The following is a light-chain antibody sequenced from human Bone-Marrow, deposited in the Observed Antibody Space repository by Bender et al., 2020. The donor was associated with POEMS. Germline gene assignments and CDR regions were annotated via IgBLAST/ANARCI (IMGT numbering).Light chain of an antibody. CDR2: DVS. V-gene: IGLV2-14*01. CDR1: SSDVGGYDY. CDR3: GSYTSSNTFV. Sequence: QSALTQPASVSGSPGQSVTISCTGASSDVGGYDYVSWYQQHPGKAPKLMIYDVSNRPSGVSNRFSGSKSGNTASLTISGLQADDAADYYCGSYTSSNTFVFGTGTKVTVL. J-gene: IGLJ1*01.